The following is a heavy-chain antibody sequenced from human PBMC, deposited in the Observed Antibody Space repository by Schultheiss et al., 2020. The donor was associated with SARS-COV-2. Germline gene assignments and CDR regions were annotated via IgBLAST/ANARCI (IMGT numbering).Heavy chain of an antibody. V-gene: IGHV1-69*06. D-gene: IGHD6-6*01. CDR1: GYTFTSYG. Sequence: SVKVSCKASGYTFTSYGISWVRQAPGQGLEWMGGIIPIFGTANYAQKFQGRVTITADKSTSTAYMELRSLRSDDTAVYYCARDLSSSVPWPEYYYYGMDVWGQGTTVTVSS. CDR3: ARDLSSSVPWPEYYYYGMDV. J-gene: IGHJ6*02. CDR2: IIPIFGTA.